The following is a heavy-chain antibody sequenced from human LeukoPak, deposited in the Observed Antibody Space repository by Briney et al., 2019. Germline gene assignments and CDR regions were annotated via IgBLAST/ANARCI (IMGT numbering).Heavy chain of an antibody. Sequence: SETLSLTCAVYGGSFSGYYWSWIRQPPGKGLEWIGEINHSGSTNYNPSLKSRVTISVDTSKNQFSLKLSSVTAADTAVYYCARVQVSIGSSTSNYMDVWGKGTTVTVSS. J-gene: IGHJ6*03. CDR2: INHSGST. V-gene: IGHV4-34*01. CDR3: ARVQVSIGSSTSNYMDV. D-gene: IGHD2-2*01. CDR1: GGSFSGYY.